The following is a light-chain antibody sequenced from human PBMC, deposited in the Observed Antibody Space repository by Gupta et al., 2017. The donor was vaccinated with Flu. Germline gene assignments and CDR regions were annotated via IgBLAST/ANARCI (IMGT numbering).Light chain of an antibody. V-gene: IGKV4-1*01. CDR3: QQYYSTPPT. Sequence: IVLTQSPDSLAVSLGERATMNCKSSQSVLYNSNNKNYLAWYQQKPGQPPKLLIYWASTRESGVPDRFSGSGSGTDFTLTISSLQAEDVAVYYCQQYYSTPPTFGQGTKVEIK. CDR2: WAS. J-gene: IGKJ1*01. CDR1: QSVLYNSNNKNY.